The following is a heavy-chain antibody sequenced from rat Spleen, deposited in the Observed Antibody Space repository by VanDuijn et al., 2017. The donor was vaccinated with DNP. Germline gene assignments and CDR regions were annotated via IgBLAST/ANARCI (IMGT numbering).Heavy chain of an antibody. D-gene: IGHD1-11*01. CDR2: ISPSGDIT. V-gene: IGHV5-31*01. CDR3: ARPNYGGYEGWFAY. J-gene: IGHJ3*01. Sequence: EVQLVESGGGLVQPGRSLKLSCVASGFTFNNYWMTWIRQVPGKGLEWVAAISPSGDITYYRDSVKGRFTVSRDNTKSSLYLQMDSLRSEDAASYYCARPNYGGYEGWFAYWGQGTLVTVSS. CDR1: GFTFNNYW.